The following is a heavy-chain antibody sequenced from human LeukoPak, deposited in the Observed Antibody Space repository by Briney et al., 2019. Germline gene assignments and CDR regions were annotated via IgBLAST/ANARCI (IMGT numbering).Heavy chain of an antibody. CDR3: ARIVDDFYYYMDV. CDR2: IYYTGTS. CDR1: GGSTRTYSYY. V-gene: IGHV4-39*07. Sequence: SETLSLTCTVSGGSTRTYSYYWGWIRQPPGKGLEWIGSIYYTGTSYYTPSLKSRVTISLDTSKNQFSLKLSSVTAADTAVYYCARIVDDFYYYMDVWGKGTTVTVSS. D-gene: IGHD1-26*01. J-gene: IGHJ6*03.